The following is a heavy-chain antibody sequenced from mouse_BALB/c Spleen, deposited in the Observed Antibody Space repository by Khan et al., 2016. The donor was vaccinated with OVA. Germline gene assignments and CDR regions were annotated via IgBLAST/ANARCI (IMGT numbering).Heavy chain of an antibody. CDR1: GFTFSSFG. CDR2: ISSGSSTI. V-gene: IGHV5-17*02. CDR3: ATYGWWD. J-gene: IGHJ1*01. D-gene: IGHD1-1*01. Sequence: EVKLVESGGGLVQPGGSRKLSCAASGFTFSSFGMHWVRQAPEKGLEWVAYISSGSSTIYYADTVKGRFTISRDNPKNTLFLQMTSLRSEDTAMYYCATYGWWDWGAGTTVTVSS.